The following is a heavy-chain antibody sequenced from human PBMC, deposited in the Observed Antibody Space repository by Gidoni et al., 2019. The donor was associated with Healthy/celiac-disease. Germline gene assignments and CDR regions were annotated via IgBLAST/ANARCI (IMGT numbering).Heavy chain of an antibody. CDR2: ST. D-gene: IGHD3-3*01. Sequence: STYYNPSLKSRVTISVDTSKNQFSLKLSSVTAADTAVYYCARQSWKGFGYWGQGTLVTVSS. CDR3: ARQSWKGFGY. J-gene: IGHJ4*02. V-gene: IGHV4-39*01.